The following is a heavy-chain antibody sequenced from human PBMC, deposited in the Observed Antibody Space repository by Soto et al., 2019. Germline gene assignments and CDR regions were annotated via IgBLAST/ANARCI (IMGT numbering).Heavy chain of an antibody. J-gene: IGHJ5*02. CDR2: INHSGST. CDR1: GGSFSGYY. Sequence: SETLSLTCAVYGGSFSGYYWSWIRQPPGKGLEWIGEINHSGSTNYNPSLKSRVTISVDTSKNQFSLKLSSVTAADTAVYYCARRGRANWFDPWGQGTLVTVSS. V-gene: IGHV4-34*01. CDR3: ARRGRANWFDP.